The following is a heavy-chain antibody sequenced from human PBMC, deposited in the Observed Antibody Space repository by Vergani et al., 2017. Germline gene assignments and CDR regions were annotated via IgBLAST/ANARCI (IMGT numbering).Heavy chain of an antibody. V-gene: IGHV1-69*04. CDR3: ARGLQRILSYYGMDV. D-gene: IGHD4-11*01. Sequence: QVQLVQSGAEVKKPGSSVKVSCKASGGTFSSYTISWVRQAPGQGLEWMGRIIPILGIANYAQKFQGRVTITADKSTSTAYMELSSLRSEDTAVYYCARGLQRILSYYGMDVWGQGTTVTVSS. CDR2: IIPILGIA. J-gene: IGHJ6*02. CDR1: GGTFSSYT.